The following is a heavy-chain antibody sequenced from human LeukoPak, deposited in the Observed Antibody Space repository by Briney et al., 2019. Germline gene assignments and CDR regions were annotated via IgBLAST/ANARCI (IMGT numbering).Heavy chain of an antibody. CDR1: GFTFSTYT. CDR2: ISYDGSNE. V-gene: IGHV3-30-3*01. Sequence: GGSLRLSCAASGFTFSTYTMHWVRQAPGKGLEWVAGISYDGSNEYYAESVKGRFTISRDNSKNTLYLQMNSQRPEDTAVYYCAKERPRRPDNWFDPWGQGTLVTVSS. J-gene: IGHJ5*02. CDR3: AKERPRRPDNWFDP.